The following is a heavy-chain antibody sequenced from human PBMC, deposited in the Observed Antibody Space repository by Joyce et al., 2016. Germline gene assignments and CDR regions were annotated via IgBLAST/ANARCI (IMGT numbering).Heavy chain of an antibody. V-gene: IGHV4-31*03. CDR3: ASGRGGVIVPFDS. Sequence: QVQLQESGPGLVKPSQTLSLTCTVSGGSISSGGYYWSWIRQFPGKGLGWIGYIYYSGSTYYNPSLKSRLTISMDTSQNQFSLKMTSVTAADTAMYFCASGRGGVIVPFDSWGQGTLVTVSS. J-gene: IGHJ4*02. CDR1: GGSISSGGYY. D-gene: IGHD3-16*02. CDR2: IYYSGST.